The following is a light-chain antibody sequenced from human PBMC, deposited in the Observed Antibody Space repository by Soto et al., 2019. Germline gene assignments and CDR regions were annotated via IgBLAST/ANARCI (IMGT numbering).Light chain of an antibody. Sequence: QSVLPQLASVSGSPGQSITISCTGTSSDVGGYNYVSWYQQHPGKAPKFMIYDVSNRPSGVSNRFSGSKSGNTASLTISGLQAEDEADYYCCSYTTSNTRQIVFGTGTKVTVL. V-gene: IGLV2-14*01. CDR1: SSDVGGYNY. CDR3: CSYTTSNTRQIV. CDR2: DVS. J-gene: IGLJ1*01.